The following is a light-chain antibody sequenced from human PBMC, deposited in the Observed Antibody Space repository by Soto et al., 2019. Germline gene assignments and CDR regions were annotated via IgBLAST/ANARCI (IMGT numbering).Light chain of an antibody. J-gene: IGLJ3*02. CDR3: ATWDDSLNGHV. V-gene: IGLV1-36*01. Sequence: QPVLTQPPSVSAAPRQRVTIACAGSSSNIGENYVNWYQQLPGKAPKLLIYHDDLLPAGVSDRFSGSKSGTSASLAISDLQSEDEADYYCATWDDSLNGHVFGGGTKLTVL. CDR1: SSNIGENY. CDR2: HDD.